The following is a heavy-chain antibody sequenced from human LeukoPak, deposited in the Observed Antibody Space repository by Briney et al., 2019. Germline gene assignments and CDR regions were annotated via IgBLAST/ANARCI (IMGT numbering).Heavy chain of an antibody. CDR2: INPSGGST. V-gene: IGHV1-46*01. CDR1: GGTFSSYA. J-gene: IGHJ4*02. CDR3: AREGWNYDFDY. D-gene: IGHD1-7*01. Sequence: AASVKVSCKASGGTFSSYAISWVRQAPGQGLEWMGIINPSGGSTSYAQKFQGRVTMTRDMSTSTVYMELSSLRSKDTAVYYCAREGWNYDFDYWGQGTLVTVSS.